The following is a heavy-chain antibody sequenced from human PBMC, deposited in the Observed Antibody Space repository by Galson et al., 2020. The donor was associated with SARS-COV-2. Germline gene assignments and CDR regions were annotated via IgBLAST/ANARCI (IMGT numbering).Heavy chain of an antibody. CDR1: GYSFTSYW. V-gene: IGHV5-51*01. CDR2: IYPGDSDT. D-gene: IGHD3-10*01. CDR3: ARQAFEELELVYYYAIEV. Sequence: HGESLKISCKGSGYSFTSYWIGWVRQMPGKGLEWMGIIYPGDSDTRYSPSFQGQVTISADKSISTAYLQWSSLKASDTAMYYCARQAFEELELVYYYAIEVWGQGTTVTVPS. J-gene: IGHJ6*02.